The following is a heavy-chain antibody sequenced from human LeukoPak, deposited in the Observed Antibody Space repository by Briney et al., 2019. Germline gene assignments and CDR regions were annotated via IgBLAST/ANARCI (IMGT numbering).Heavy chain of an antibody. D-gene: IGHD3-3*01. CDR1: GFSLSNARMG. Sequence: SGPTLVNPTETLTLTCTVSGFSLSNARMGVSWIRQPPGKALEWLAHIFSNDEKSYSTSLKSRLTISKDTSKSQVVLTMTNMDPVDTATYYCAHRHAIFGVNFDYCGQGTLVTVSS. CDR3: AHRHAIFGVNFDY. V-gene: IGHV2-26*01. J-gene: IGHJ4*02. CDR2: IFSNDEK.